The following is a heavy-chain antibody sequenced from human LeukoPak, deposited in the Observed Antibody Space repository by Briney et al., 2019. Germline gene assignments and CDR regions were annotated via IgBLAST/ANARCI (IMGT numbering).Heavy chain of an antibody. J-gene: IGHJ4*02. CDR1: GFTFSSYA. V-gene: IGHV3-30-3*01. CDR2: ISDDGSNK. Sequence: GRSLRLSCAASGFTFSSYAMHWVRQAPGRGLEWVAFISDDGSNKYYADSVKGRFTISRDNSKNTLYLQMNSLRAEDTAVYYCARDPPVSNQFFDYWGQGTLVTVSS. D-gene: IGHD5/OR15-5a*01. CDR3: ARDPPVSNQFFDY.